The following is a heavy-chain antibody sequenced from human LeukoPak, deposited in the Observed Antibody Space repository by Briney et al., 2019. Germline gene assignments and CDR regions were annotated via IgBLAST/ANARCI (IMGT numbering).Heavy chain of an antibody. D-gene: IGHD3-9*01. V-gene: IGHV3-74*01. CDR1: GFTFSSYY. Sequence: GGSLRLSCVASGFTFSSYYMQWVRQDPRKGLVWVSRISGDGTNINYADSVRGRFTISRDNAKNTVYLQMNILRVEDTAVYYCTRDLLDYDVSTGLHHYYMDVWGQGTTVTVSS. J-gene: IGHJ6*02. CDR3: TRDLLDYDVSTGLHHYYMDV. CDR2: ISGDGTNI.